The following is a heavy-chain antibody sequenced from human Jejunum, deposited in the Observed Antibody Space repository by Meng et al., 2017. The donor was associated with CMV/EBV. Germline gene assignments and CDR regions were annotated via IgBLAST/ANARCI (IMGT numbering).Heavy chain of an antibody. Sequence: EQVVGPGLGLVQPPWSLSLSCEAACFSLSTYYMNWVRQAAGKGLEWVSRISGSGGNIFYADSIKRRFRISRDNSKHTVYLLMNRLGDDETGVYYWAKVRNAYSSTDLHYWGQGTLVTVSS. V-gene: IGHV3-23*04. CDR1: CFSLSTYY. CDR3: AKVRNAYSSTDLHY. CDR2: ISGSGGNI. J-gene: IGHJ4*02. D-gene: IGHD3-10*01.